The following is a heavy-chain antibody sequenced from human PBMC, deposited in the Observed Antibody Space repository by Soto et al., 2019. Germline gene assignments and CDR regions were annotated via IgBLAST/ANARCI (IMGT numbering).Heavy chain of an antibody. CDR1: GFTFGRCV. Sequence: EVQLLESEGGLVQPGGSLRLSCAASGFTFGRCVMNWVRQAPGKGLEWVSTITNSGDTTYYAGSVKGRFTISRDNSKNILYLQMNSLRAEDTAVYYCAKGPTDGYWGQGTLVTVSS. J-gene: IGHJ4*02. CDR2: ITNSGDTT. CDR3: AKGPTDGY. V-gene: IGHV3-23*01.